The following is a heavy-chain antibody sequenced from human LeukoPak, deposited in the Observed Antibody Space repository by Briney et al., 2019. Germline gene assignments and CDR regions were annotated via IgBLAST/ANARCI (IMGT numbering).Heavy chain of an antibody. V-gene: IGHV4-34*01. Sequence: SETLALTCAVYGGSFSGYYWSWIRQPPGKGLEWIGELNHSGSTNYNPSLKSRVTISVDTSKNQFSLKLSSVTAADTAVYYCARGVADDSSGYYSLYYFDYWGQGTLVTVSS. J-gene: IGHJ4*02. CDR2: LNHSGST. D-gene: IGHD3-22*01. CDR3: ARGVADDSSGYYSLYYFDY. CDR1: GGSFSGYY.